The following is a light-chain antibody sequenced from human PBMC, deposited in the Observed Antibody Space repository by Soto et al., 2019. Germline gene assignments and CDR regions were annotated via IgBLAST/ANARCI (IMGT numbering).Light chain of an antibody. J-gene: IGKJ2*01. CDR2: GAS. V-gene: IGKV3-15*01. Sequence: EIVMTQSPGTLSVSPGERATLPCRASKSVGNNLAWYQQNPGQAPRLLIHGASTRATDIPARFSGSGFGTEFTITISSLQSEEFAVYYCQQYNNWPYTFGQGTKLEIK. CDR3: QQYNNWPYT. CDR1: KSVGNN.